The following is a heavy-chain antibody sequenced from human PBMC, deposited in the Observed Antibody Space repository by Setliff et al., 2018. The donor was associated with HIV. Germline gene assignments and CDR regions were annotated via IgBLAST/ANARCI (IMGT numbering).Heavy chain of an antibody. Sequence: PSETLSLTCTVSGYSISSGYYWGWIRQPPGKGLEWIGSIYHSGSTYYNPSLKSRVTISVDTSKNQFSLKLSSVTAADTAVYNCARESSSGWYNYFDYWGQGTLVTVSA. J-gene: IGHJ4*02. CDR2: IYHSGST. V-gene: IGHV4-38-2*02. D-gene: IGHD6-19*01. CDR1: GYSISSGYY. CDR3: ARESSSGWYNYFDY.